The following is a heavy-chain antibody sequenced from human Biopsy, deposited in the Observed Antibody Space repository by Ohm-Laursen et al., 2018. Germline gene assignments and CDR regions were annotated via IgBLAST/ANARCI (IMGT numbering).Heavy chain of an antibody. J-gene: IGHJ6*02. Sequence: SLRLSCAASGFTFSSYWMNWVRQVPGTGLVWVATINKDGSTLQYVDSVRGRFTISRDNAKNTLHLQMNSLRADDTAIYYCAKDLHNYGMDVWGQGTTVTVSS. CDR2: INKDGSTL. CDR1: GFTFSSYW. V-gene: IGHV3-74*03. CDR3: AKDLHNYGMDV.